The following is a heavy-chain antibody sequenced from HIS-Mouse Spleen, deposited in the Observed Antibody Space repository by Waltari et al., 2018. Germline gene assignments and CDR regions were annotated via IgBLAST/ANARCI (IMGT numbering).Heavy chain of an antibody. CDR3: ARASRDLLLPRYFDL. J-gene: IGHJ2*01. CDR2: YYSGST. V-gene: IGHV4-59*01. CDR1: GGSISSYY. Sequence: QVQLQESGPGLVKPSETLSLTCTVSGGSISSYYGSGIRQPPGKGLEWIGYYSGSTNYNPSLKSRVTISVDTSKNQFSLKLSSVTAADTAVYYCARASRDLLLPRYFDLWGRGTLVTVSS.